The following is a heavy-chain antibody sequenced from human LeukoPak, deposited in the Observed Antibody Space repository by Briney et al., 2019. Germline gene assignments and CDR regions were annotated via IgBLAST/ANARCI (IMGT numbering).Heavy chain of an antibody. CDR2: IYHSGST. CDR1: GSSISSSNW. D-gene: IGHD6-13*01. CDR3: ARLGSSWGGGLYYCYGMDV. V-gene: IGHV4-4*02. J-gene: IGHJ6*02. Sequence: SETLSLTCAVSGSSISSSNWWSWVRQPPGKGLEWIGEIYHSGSTNYNPSLKSRVTISVDKTKNQFSQKLSSVAAADTAVYYCARLGSSWGGGLYYCYGMDVWGQGTTVTVSS.